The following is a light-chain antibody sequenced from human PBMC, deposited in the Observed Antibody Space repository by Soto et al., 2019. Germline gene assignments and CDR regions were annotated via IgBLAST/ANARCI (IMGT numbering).Light chain of an antibody. CDR2: EGS. CDR1: SSDVGSYNS. Sequence: QSVLTQPASVSGSPGQSIAISCTGTSSDVGSYNSVSWYQQHPGKAPKRMIYEGSKRPSGVSDRFSGSKSGNTASLTISGLQAEDEADYYCCSYAGNPYVFGTGTKVTVL. CDR3: CSYAGNPYV. V-gene: IGLV2-23*01. J-gene: IGLJ1*01.